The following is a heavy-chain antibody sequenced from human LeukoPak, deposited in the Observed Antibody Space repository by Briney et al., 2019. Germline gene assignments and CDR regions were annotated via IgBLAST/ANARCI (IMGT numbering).Heavy chain of an antibody. CDR1: GYTFTGYY. V-gene: IGHV1-2*02. Sequence: VSVKVSCKASGYTFTGYYMHWVRQAPGQGLEWMGWINPNSGGTNYAQKFQGRVTMTRDTSISTAYMELSRLRSDDTAVYYCARELTMIVVAHAFDIWGQGTMVTVSS. J-gene: IGHJ3*02. CDR3: ARELTMIVVAHAFDI. D-gene: IGHD3-22*01. CDR2: INPNSGGT.